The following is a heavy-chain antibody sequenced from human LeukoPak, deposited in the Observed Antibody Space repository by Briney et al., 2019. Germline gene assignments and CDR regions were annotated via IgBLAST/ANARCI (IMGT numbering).Heavy chain of an antibody. CDR3: ARDSGSYTSQYNWFDP. CDR2: INPNSGDT. V-gene: IGHV1-2*02. CDR1: GYTFTGYY. J-gene: IGHJ5*02. Sequence: VASVKVSCKASGYTFTGYYMHWVRQAPGQGLEWMGWINPNSGDTNYAQKFQGRVTMTRDTSISTTYMELSRLRSDDTAVYYCARDSGSYTSQYNWFDPWGQGTLVTVSS. D-gene: IGHD3-10*01.